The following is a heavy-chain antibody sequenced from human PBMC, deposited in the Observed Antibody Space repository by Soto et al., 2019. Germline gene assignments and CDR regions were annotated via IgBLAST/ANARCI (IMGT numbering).Heavy chain of an antibody. Sequence: QVQLQESGPGLVKPSQTLSLTCSVSGGSISTGGDYWSWIRQHPGKGLEWIGYIYYSGGTYYNPSLQSRVTXXVXTXKNQVSLKLNSVTAADTAVYCCARVGITGTIDAFDSWGQGTMVTVSS. D-gene: IGHD1-20*01. CDR1: GGSISTGGDY. CDR3: ARVGITGTIDAFDS. J-gene: IGHJ3*02. V-gene: IGHV4-31*03. CDR2: IYYSGGT.